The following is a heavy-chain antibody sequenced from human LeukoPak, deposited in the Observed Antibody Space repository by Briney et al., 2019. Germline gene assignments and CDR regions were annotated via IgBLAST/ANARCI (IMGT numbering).Heavy chain of an antibody. CDR1: GSTFSSYG. CDR3: AKAQIVVVINYFDY. Sequence: PGGSLRLSCAASGSTFSSYGMHWVRQAPGKGLEWVAVISYDGSNKYYADSVKGRFTISRDNSKNTLYLQMNSLSAEDTAAYYCAKAQIVVVINYFDYWGQGTLVTVSS. CDR2: ISYDGSNK. V-gene: IGHV3-30*18. D-gene: IGHD3-22*01. J-gene: IGHJ4*02.